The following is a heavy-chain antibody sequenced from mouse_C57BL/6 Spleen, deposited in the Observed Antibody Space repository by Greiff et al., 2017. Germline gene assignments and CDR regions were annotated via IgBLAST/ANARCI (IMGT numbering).Heavy chain of an antibody. CDR1: GFTFSSYA. CDR3: ARDRRDSYYFDY. Sequence: DVKLVESGGGLVKPGGSLKLSCAASGFTFSSYAMSWVRQTPEKRLGWVATISDGGSYTYYPDNVKGRFTISRDNAKNNLYLQMSHLKSEDTAMYYCARDRRDSYYFDYWGQGTTLTVSS. CDR2: ISDGGSYT. D-gene: IGHD3-3*01. J-gene: IGHJ2*01. V-gene: IGHV5-4*01.